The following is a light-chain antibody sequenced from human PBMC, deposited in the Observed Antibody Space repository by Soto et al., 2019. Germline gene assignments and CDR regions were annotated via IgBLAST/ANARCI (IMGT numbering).Light chain of an antibody. CDR3: CSHAGSNNFYV. V-gene: IGLV2-8*01. Sequence: QSALTQPPSASGSPGQSVTISCTGTSSDVGGYNDVSWYQQHPGKAPKLMIYEVNTRPSGVPERFSGSKSGNTASLTVSGRQAEDEADYYCCSHAGSNNFYVFGTGTKLTVL. CDR2: EVN. CDR1: SSDVGGYND. J-gene: IGLJ1*01.